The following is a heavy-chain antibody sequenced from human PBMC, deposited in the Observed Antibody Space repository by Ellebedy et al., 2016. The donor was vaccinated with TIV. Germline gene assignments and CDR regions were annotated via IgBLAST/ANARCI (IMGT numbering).Heavy chain of an antibody. CDR2: IYYSGST. CDR3: ARVSGRDYDSSGYYIPYFDY. J-gene: IGHJ4*02. V-gene: IGHV4-59*01. D-gene: IGHD3-22*01. CDR1: SGSISSFY. Sequence: SETLSLTCTVSSGSISSFYWSWIRQPPGKGLEWIGYIYYSGSTNYNPSLKSRVTMSVDTSKYQFSLKLSSVTAADTAVYYCARVSGRDYDSSGYYIPYFDYWGQGTLVTVSS.